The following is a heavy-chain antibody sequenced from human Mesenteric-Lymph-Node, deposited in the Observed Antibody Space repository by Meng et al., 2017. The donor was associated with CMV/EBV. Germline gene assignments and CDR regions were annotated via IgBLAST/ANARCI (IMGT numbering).Heavy chain of an antibody. CDR3: ARIRYCSSTSCWYYFDY. D-gene: IGHD2-2*01. V-gene: IGHV4-31*02. CDR2: IYYSGST. CDR1: IRSGGYY. J-gene: IGHJ4*02. Sequence: IRSGGYYWSWIRQHPGKGLEWIGYIYYSGSTYYNPSLKSRVTISVDTSKNQFSLKLSSVTAADTAVYYCARIRYCSSTSCWYYFDYWGQGTLVTVSS.